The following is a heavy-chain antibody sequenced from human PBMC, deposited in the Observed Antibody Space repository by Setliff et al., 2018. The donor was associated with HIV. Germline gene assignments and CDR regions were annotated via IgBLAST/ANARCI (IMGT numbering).Heavy chain of an antibody. CDR2: VNHSEST. Sequence: SETLSLTCAVYGGSFSGYYWSWIRQPPGKGLEWIGEVNHSESTNYNPSLKSRVTISVDTSTNQFSLRLRSDDTAVYFCARGALLAVFDFDHWGHGTLVTVSS. CDR3: ARGALLAVFDFDH. D-gene: IGHD3-10*01. V-gene: IGHV4-34*01. J-gene: IGHJ5*02. CDR1: GGSFSGYY.